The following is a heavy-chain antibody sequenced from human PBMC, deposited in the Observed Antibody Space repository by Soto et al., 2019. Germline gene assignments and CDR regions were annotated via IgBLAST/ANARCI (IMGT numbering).Heavy chain of an antibody. D-gene: IGHD4-17*01. CDR2: IFHTGST. CDR3: ARANGDFFYFFDS. Sequence: SETLSLTCAVSGYSISSGYFWGWIRQPPGKGLEWIGSIFHTGSTYYNPSLKSRVTISVDTSKNHFSLKLNSVTAADTALYYCARANGDFFYFFDSWGQGTLVTVSS. CDR1: GYSISSGYF. J-gene: IGHJ4*02. V-gene: IGHV4-38-2*01.